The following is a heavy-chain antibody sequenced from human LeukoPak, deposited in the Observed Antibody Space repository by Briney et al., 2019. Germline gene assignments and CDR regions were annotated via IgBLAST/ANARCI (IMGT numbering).Heavy chain of an antibody. D-gene: IGHD2-15*01. CDR2: IGGDVRT. CDR1: GFTFSSNA. J-gene: IGHJ4*02. CDR3: AKDIIGWSFDY. V-gene: IGHV3-23*01. Sequence: GGSLRLSCEASGFTFSSNAMSWVRQAPGKVLEWVSGIGGDVRTHYADSVKGRFTISRDNSKNTMYLQMNSLRAEDTAVYYCAKDIIGWSFDYWGQGTLVTVSS.